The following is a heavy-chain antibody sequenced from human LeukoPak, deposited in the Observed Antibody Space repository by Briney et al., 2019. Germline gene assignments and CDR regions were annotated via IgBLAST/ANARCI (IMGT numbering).Heavy chain of an antibody. Sequence: SQTLSLTCAISGDSVSSNSAAWNWIRQSPSRGLEWLGRTYYRSKWYNDYAVSVKSRITINPDTSKNQFSLQLNSVTPEDTAMYYCARVGAVADIRGFDPWGQGTLVTVSS. CDR2: TYYRSKWYN. J-gene: IGHJ5*02. V-gene: IGHV6-1*01. CDR3: ARVGAVADIRGFDP. D-gene: IGHD6-19*01. CDR1: GDSVSSNSAA.